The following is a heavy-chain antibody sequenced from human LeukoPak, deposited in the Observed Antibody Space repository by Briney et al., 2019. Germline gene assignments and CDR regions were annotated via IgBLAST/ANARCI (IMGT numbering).Heavy chain of an antibody. D-gene: IGHD3-3*01. J-gene: IGHJ4*02. CDR1: GYTFTSYA. V-gene: IGHV1-18*01. CDR2: ISTYNGHT. Sequence: GASVKVSCKASGYTFTSYAISWVRQAPGQGLEWMGWISTYNGHTNCVQKLQGRVTMTTDTSTSTAYMELRSLRSDDTAVYYCAREDNLMDFWSGYSDYWGQGTLVTVSS. CDR3: AREDNLMDFWSGYSDY.